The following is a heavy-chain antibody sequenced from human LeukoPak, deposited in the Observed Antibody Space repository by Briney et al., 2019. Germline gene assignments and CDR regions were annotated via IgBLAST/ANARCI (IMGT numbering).Heavy chain of an antibody. D-gene: IGHD6-13*01. Sequence: TLSLTCTVSGGSISSGSYYWSWIRQPAGKGLEWIGRIYTSGSTNYNPSLKSRVTISVDTSKNQFSLKLSSVTAADTAVYYCARTVAIAAAGFDYWGQGTLVTVSS. CDR3: ARTVAIAAAGFDY. CDR2: IYTSGST. V-gene: IGHV4-61*02. J-gene: IGHJ4*02. CDR1: GGSISSGSYY.